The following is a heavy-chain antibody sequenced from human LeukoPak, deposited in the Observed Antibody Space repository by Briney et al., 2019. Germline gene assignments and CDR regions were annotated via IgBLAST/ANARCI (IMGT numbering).Heavy chain of an antibody. CDR3: ARASSFSGSYFDY. J-gene: IGHJ4*02. V-gene: IGHV1-2*02. CDR1: GYTFTGYY. D-gene: IGHD1-26*01. Sequence: ASVKVSCKASGYTFTGYYMYWVRQAPGQGLEWMGWINPNSGDTYYAQKFQGRVNMTRGTSISTAYMDLSSLRSDDTAVYYCARASSFSGSYFDYWGQGTLVTVSS. CDR2: INPNSGDT.